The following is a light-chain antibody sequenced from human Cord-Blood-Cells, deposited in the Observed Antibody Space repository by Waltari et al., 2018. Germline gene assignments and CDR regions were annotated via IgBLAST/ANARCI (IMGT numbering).Light chain of an antibody. V-gene: IGLV2-14*01. CDR1: SSDVGGYNY. CDR3: SSYTSSSTYV. J-gene: IGLJ1*01. Sequence: QSALTQPASVSGSPGQSITISCTGTSSDVGGYNYVSWYHQHPAKAPKLMIYDVSKRPSGVSNRFSGSKSGNTASLTISGLQAEDEADYYCSSYTSSSTYVFGTGTKVTVL. CDR2: DVS.